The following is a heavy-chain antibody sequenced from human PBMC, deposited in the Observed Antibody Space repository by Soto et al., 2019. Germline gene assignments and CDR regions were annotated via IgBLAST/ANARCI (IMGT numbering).Heavy chain of an antibody. CDR3: AKGSAGYSAS. D-gene: IGHD5-18*01. Sequence: EVQLLESGGGLVQPGGSLRLSCAASGFTFSSNAMSWVRQAPGQGLEWVSGISGSGGSTYYADSVKGRFTISRDNSKNSLYLQMNSLRAEDTAVYYCAKGSAGYSASWGQGTLVTVSS. CDR2: ISGSGGST. CDR1: GFTFSSNA. V-gene: IGHV3-23*01. J-gene: IGHJ5*02.